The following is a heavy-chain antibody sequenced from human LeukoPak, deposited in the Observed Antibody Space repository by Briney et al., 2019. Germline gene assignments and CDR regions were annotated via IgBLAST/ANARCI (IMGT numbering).Heavy chain of an antibody. V-gene: IGHV4-34*01. D-gene: IGHD2-15*01. J-gene: IGHJ3*02. CDR3: ARIPPRSYCSGGSCYRNAFDI. CDR2: INHSGST. CDR1: GGSFSGYY. Sequence: SETLSLTCPVYGGSFSGYYWSWIRQPPGKGLEWIGEINHSGSTNYNPSLKSRVTISVDTSKNQFSLKLSSVTAADTAVYYCARIPPRSYCSGGSCYRNAFDIWGQGTMVTVSS.